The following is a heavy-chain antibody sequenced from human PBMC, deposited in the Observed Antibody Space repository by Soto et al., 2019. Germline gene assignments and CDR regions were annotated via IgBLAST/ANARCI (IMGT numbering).Heavy chain of an antibody. CDR3: ARDGGVKRYFDWASYGMDV. CDR1: GITFSGYA. D-gene: IGHD3-9*01. Sequence: GGSLRLSCAASGITFSGYAMHWVRQAPGKGLEWVALISYGGSNKYYADSVKGRFTISRDTSKNTLYLQMNSLRAEDTAVYYCARDGGVKRYFDWASYGMDVWGQGTTVTVSS. V-gene: IGHV3-30-3*01. CDR2: ISYGGSNK. J-gene: IGHJ6*02.